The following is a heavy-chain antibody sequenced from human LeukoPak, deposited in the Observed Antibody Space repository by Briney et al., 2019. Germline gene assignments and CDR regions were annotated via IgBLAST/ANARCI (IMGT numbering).Heavy chain of an antibody. J-gene: IGHJ3*02. Sequence: SETLSLTCTVSGGSISSYYWSWIRQPPGKGLEWIGYIYYSGSTNYNPSLKSRVTISVDPSKNQFSLKLSSVTAADTAVYYCARDLLHRGYAFDIWGQGSMVTVSS. CDR1: GGSISSYY. V-gene: IGHV4-59*12. CDR2: IYYSGST. CDR3: ARDLLHRGYAFDI. D-gene: IGHD5-12*01.